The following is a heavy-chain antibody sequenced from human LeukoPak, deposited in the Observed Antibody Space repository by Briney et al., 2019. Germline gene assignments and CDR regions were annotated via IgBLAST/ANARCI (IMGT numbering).Heavy chain of an antibody. CDR3: ARGSSSAWYANDI. CDR1: GFFVNGYY. D-gene: IGHD6-19*01. V-gene: IGHV4-59*02. J-gene: IGHJ4*02. CDR2: IYYSGTT. Sequence: SETLSLTCNVSGFFVNGYYMSWIRQSPGKGLEWIWYIYYSGTTDYNPSLKSRIAITVDTSESQFSLNMNSLTAADAAVYYCARGSSSAWYANDIWGQGTLVTVSA.